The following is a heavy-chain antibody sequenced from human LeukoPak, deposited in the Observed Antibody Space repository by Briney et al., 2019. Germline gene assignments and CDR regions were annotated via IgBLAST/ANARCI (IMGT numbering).Heavy chain of an antibody. CDR2: ISSSSTIK. CDR1: GFSLSSYS. V-gene: IGHV3-48*01. Sequence: GWSLTLSCAASGFSLSSYSWKWVRPPPGKGLEWVSYISSSSTIKYYADSVKGRFTVSRDNAKNSLYLQMNSLRAEDAAVYYCAGTDSGSYSRWFDYWGQGTLVTVSS. D-gene: IGHD1-26*01. CDR3: AGTDSGSYSRWFDY. J-gene: IGHJ4*02.